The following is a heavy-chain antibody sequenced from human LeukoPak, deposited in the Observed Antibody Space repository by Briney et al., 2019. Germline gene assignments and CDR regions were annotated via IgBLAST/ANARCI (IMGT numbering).Heavy chain of an antibody. CDR2: INPNSGAT. J-gene: IGHJ4*02. CDR1: GYTFTIYY. D-gene: IGHD2-2*02. CDR3: ARNPPYCTSTSCYNDY. Sequence: ASVKVSFKASGYTFTIYYMHWVRQAPGQGLEWMGWINPNSGATSYAQRFQGRVTMTRDTSISTAYRELSGLTSDDTAVYYCARNPPYCTSTSCYNDYWGQGTLVTVSS. V-gene: IGHV1-2*02.